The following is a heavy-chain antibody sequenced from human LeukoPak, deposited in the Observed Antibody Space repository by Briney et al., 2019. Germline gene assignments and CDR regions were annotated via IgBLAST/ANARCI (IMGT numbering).Heavy chain of an antibody. CDR1: GYTFTSYY. D-gene: IGHD6-13*01. Sequence: ASVKVSCKASGYTFTSYYMHWVRQAPGQGLEWMGIINPSGGSTSYAQKFQGRVTMTRDMSTSTVYMELSSLRSEDTAVYYCARDRALTGYSSSWFFFDYWGQGTLVTVSS. J-gene: IGHJ4*02. CDR2: INPSGGST. CDR3: ARDRALTGYSSSWFFFDY. V-gene: IGHV1-46*01.